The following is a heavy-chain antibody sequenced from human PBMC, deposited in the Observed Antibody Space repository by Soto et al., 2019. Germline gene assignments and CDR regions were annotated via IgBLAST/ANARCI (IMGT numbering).Heavy chain of an antibody. J-gene: IGHJ4*02. Sequence: GGSLRLSCAASGFTFSSYSMNWVRQAPGKGLEWVSSISSSSSYIYYADSVKGRFTISRDNAKNSLYLQMNSLRAEDTAVYYCARDLYGSPPFDYWGQGTLVTVSS. D-gene: IGHD2-15*01. CDR2: ISSSSSYI. V-gene: IGHV3-21*01. CDR3: ARDLYGSPPFDY. CDR1: GFTFSSYS.